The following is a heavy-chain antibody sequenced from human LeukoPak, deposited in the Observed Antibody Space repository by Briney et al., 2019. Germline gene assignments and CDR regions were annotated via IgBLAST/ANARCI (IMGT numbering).Heavy chain of an antibody. V-gene: IGHV3-48*02. D-gene: IGHD3-9*01. CDR2: MTTSGNTI. Sequence: GGSLRLSCVVSGITFSGYSMIWVRQAPGKGLEWLSFMTTSGNTIFYAESVKDRFTISRDNAKKSLYLQMNSLRDEDTAVYYCARVGGATAVTMYFEHWGQGTLVTVSS. CDR1: GITFSGYS. J-gene: IGHJ4*02. CDR3: ARVGGATAVTMYFEH.